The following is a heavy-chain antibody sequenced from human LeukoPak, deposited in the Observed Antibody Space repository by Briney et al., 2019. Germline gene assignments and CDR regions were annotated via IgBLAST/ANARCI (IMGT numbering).Heavy chain of an antibody. CDR3: ARGAYYDSSGCDY. CDR1: GYTFTGYY. Sequence: ASVKVSFKASGYTFTGYYMHWVRQAPGQGLEWMGWINPNSGGTNYAQKFQGRVTMTRDTSISTAYMELSRLRSDDTAVYYCARGAYYDSSGCDYWGQGTLVTVSS. V-gene: IGHV1-2*02. D-gene: IGHD3-22*01. CDR2: INPNSGGT. J-gene: IGHJ4*02.